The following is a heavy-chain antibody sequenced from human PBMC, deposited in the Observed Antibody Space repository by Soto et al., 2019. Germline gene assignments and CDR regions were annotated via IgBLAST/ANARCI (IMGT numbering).Heavy chain of an antibody. CDR1: GGSFSGYY. D-gene: IGHD2-2*02. CDR2: INHSGST. Sequence: SETLSLTCAVYGGSFSGYYWSWIRQPPGKGLEWVGEINHSGSTNYNPSLKSRVTISVDTSKNQFSLKLSSVTAADTAVYYCASRRGLCSSTSCYRYYYGMDVWGQGTTVTVSS. CDR3: ASRRGLCSSTSCYRYYYGMDV. V-gene: IGHV4-34*01. J-gene: IGHJ6*02.